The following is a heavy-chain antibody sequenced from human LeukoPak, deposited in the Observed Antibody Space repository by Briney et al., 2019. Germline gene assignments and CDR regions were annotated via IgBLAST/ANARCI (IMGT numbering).Heavy chain of an antibody. Sequence: GASVKVSCKASGYTFTGYYMHWVRQATGQGLEWMGWMNPNSGNTGYAQKFQGRVTMTTNTSISTAYMELSSLRSEDTAVYYCARGITLIRGLIITWFDPWGQGTLVTVSS. CDR3: ARGITLIRGLIITWFDP. D-gene: IGHD3-10*01. CDR1: GYTFTGYY. J-gene: IGHJ5*02. CDR2: MNPNSGNT. V-gene: IGHV1-8*02.